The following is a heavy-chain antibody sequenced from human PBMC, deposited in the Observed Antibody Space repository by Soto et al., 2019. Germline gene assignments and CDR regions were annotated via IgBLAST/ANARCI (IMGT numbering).Heavy chain of an antibody. V-gene: IGHV4-59*08. CDR3: ERHAYRSGWT. D-gene: IGHD6-19*01. CDR1: CGSISGDY. Sequence: SETLSLTCTVSCGSISGDYGIWIRGPPGKGVEWIGNSYYRGSTNYNPSLKSRVTISGDTSKNQFSRQLSSVTAADTAVYYCERHAYRSGWTWGQGKMVTVS. J-gene: IGHJ4*02. CDR2: SYYRGST.